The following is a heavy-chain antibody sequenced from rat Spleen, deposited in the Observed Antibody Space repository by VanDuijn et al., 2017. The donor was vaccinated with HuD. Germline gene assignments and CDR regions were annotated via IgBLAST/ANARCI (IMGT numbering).Heavy chain of an antibody. J-gene: IGHJ2*01. CDR3: AREVGDY. V-gene: IGHV2-30*01. CDR2: IWTGGTT. Sequence: QVQLKESGPGLVQPSQTLSLTCTVSGFSLTSYNVHWVRQPTGKGLEWMGIIWTGGTTDYNSALKSRLSISRDTSKSQVFLKMNSLQTEDTATYYCAREVGDYWGQGVMVTVSS. CDR1: GFSLTSYN.